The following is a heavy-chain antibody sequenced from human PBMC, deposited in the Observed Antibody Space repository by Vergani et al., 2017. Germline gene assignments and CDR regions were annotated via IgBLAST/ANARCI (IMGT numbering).Heavy chain of an antibody. V-gene: IGHV5-51*01. Sequence: EVQLVQSGAEVKKPGESLRISCKGSGYSFTSYWISWVRQMPGKGLEWMGNINPIDSKIAYSPSFQGQAIMSLDNSITTAYLQWRSLKASDTAIYYCTRHVPCGDGACLHFDHWGQGTQVTVSS. CDR2: INPIDSKI. D-gene: IGHD2-21*01. J-gene: IGHJ4*02. CDR3: TRHVPCGDGACLHFDH. CDR1: GYSFTSYW.